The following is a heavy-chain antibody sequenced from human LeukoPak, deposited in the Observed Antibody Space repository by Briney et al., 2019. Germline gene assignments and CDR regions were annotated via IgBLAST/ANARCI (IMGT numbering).Heavy chain of an antibody. J-gene: IGHJ6*04. D-gene: IGHD6-19*01. CDR3: ARATVIGTVPVPGFLDV. CDR2: IGTIGDT. Sequence: GGSLRLSCAASGFTFSSYDMHWVRQVAGKGLEWVSSIGTIGDTFYPGAVKGRFTISRENAKNALYLQMNSLRAGDTAVYYFARATVIGTVPVPGFLDVWDKGTTVTVSS. V-gene: IGHV3-13*01. CDR1: GFTFSSYD.